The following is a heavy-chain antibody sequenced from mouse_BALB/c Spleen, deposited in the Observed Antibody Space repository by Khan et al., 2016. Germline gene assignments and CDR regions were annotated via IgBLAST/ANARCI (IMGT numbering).Heavy chain of an antibody. CDR2: ISYSGST. V-gene: IGHV3-8*02. Sequence: EVQLQESGPSLVKPSQTLSLTCSVTGDSINSGYWNWIRKFPGNKLEYMGYISYSGSTYYNPSLKSRISITRDTSKNQYYLQLNSVTTEDTATYYRVSYYGNYWYFDVWGAGTTVTVSS. D-gene: IGHD2-1*01. J-gene: IGHJ1*01. CDR3: VSYYGNYWYFDV. CDR1: GDSINSGY.